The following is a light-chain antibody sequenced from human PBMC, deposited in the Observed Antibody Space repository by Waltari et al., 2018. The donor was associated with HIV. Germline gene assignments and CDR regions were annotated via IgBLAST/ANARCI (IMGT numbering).Light chain of an antibody. J-gene: IGKJ1*01. CDR2: GAS. Sequence: EIVMTPSPASLSVSPGERATLSCRATESINHYLAWYQQKPGQAPRLLIYGASNRATGIPARFSGSGYRTEFTLTISSLQSEDLALDYCQHYPGTFGQGTRVEIK. CDR3: QHYPGT. V-gene: IGKV3-15*01. CDR1: ESINHY.